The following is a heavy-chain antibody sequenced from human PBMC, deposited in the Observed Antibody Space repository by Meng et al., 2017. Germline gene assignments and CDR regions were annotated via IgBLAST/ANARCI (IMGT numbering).Heavy chain of an antibody. CDR3: ARDSCTGGICYRGSFDY. CDR1: GYTFTSYA. J-gene: IGHJ4*02. CDR2: LNAGNGDT. Sequence: QGRLVHSRAEGKEPGASVKVSCKASGYTFTSYAMHWVRQAPGQSLEWMGWLNAGNGDTKYSQKFQGRVTITRDSSASTAYMELSSLRSEDTAVYYCARDSCTGGICYRGSFDYWAQGTLVTVSS. D-gene: IGHD2-15*01. V-gene: IGHV1-3*01.